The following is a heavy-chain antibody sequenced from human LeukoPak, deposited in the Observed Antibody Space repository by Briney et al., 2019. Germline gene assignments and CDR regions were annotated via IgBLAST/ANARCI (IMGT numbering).Heavy chain of an antibody. Sequence: GRSLRLSCAASGYTFSSYAMHWVRQAPGKGLEWVAVISYDGSNKYYADSVKGRFTISRDNSKNTLYLQMNSLRAEDTAVYYCARASSSWCLDYWGQGTLVTVSS. D-gene: IGHD6-13*01. CDR1: GYTFSSYA. J-gene: IGHJ4*02. CDR3: ARASSSWCLDY. V-gene: IGHV3-30-3*01. CDR2: ISYDGSNK.